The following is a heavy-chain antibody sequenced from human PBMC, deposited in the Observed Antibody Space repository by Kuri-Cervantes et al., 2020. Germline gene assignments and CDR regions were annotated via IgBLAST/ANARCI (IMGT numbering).Heavy chain of an antibody. D-gene: IGHD3-22*01. CDR3: ANPRSPGGYYDSSGESAFDM. Sequence: SVKVSCKASGYTFTGYYMHWVRQAPGQGLEWMGGIIPIFGTPNYAQKFQGRVTITADKSTKTAYMELNSLRSEDTAVYYCANPRSPGGYYDSSGESAFDMWGQGTMVTVSS. CDR2: IIPIFGTP. V-gene: IGHV1-69*06. CDR1: GYTFTGYY. J-gene: IGHJ3*02.